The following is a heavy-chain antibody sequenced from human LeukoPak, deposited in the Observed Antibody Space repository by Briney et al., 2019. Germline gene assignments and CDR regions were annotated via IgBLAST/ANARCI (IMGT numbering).Heavy chain of an antibody. CDR2: XXXXGXNK. J-gene: IGHJ6*02. CDR3: ARGGYDFWSGYPLDYYYGMDV. V-gene: IGHV3-30*04. CDR1: GFTFSSYA. D-gene: IGHD3-3*01. Sequence: TGGSLRLSCAASGFTFSSYAMHWVRQAPGKGLEWVAVXXXXGXNKYYADSVKGRFTISRDNSKNTLYLQMNSLRAEDTAVYYCARGGYDFWSGYPLDYYYGMDVWGQGTTVTVSS.